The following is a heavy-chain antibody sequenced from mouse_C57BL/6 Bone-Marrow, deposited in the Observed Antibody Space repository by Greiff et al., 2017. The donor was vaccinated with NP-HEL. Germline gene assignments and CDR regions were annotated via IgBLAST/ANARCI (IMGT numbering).Heavy chain of an antibody. D-gene: IGHD1-1*01. CDR1: GYTFTSYW. CDR3: ARNVITTVVAMRYFDV. J-gene: IGHJ1*03. V-gene: IGHV1-55*01. Sequence: QVQLQQPGAELVKPGASVKMSCKASGYTFTSYWITWVKQRPGQGLEWIGDIYPGSGSTNYNEKFKSKATLTVDTSSSTAYMQLSSLTSEDSAVYYCARNVITTVVAMRYFDVWGTGTTVTVSS. CDR2: IYPGSGST.